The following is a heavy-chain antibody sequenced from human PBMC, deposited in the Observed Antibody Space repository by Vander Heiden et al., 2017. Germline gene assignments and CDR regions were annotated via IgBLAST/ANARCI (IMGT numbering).Heavy chain of an antibody. CDR2: ISYHGSHK. CDR1: GFLFSTYG. Sequence: QVQLVESGGGVVQPGRSLRLSCAASGFLFSTYGMNWVRQAPGKGLEWVAVISYHGSHKYYADSVKGRFTISRDNSKNTLYLQMNSLRAEDTAVYYCAKEMTTVVTSGGVFEYWGQGTLVTVSS. V-gene: IGHV3-30*18. CDR3: AKEMTTVVTSGGVFEY. J-gene: IGHJ4*02. D-gene: IGHD4-17*01.